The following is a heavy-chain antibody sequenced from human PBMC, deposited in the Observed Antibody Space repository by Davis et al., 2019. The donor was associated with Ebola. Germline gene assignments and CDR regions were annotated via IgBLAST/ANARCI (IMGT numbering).Heavy chain of an antibody. CDR2: ISSSSSYI. CDR3: ARVSGGYYGMDV. Sequence: GESLKISCAASGFTFSSYSMNWVRQAPGKGLEWVSSISSSSSYIYYADSVKGRFTISRDNAKNSLYLQMNSLRAEDTAVYYCARVSGGYYGMDVWGKGTTVTVSS. J-gene: IGHJ6*04. CDR1: GFTFSSYS. V-gene: IGHV3-21*01. D-gene: IGHD3-10*01.